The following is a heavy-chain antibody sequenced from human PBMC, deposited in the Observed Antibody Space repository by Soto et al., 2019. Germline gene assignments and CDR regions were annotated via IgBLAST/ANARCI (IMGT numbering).Heavy chain of an antibody. CDR2: ITGTGGKT. J-gene: IGHJ6*02. D-gene: IGHD6-6*01. CDR3: AKDLHTSASEWRYYFGMDV. CDR1: GFTFSGYA. V-gene: IGHV3-23*01. Sequence: GSLRLSCAASGFTFSGYAMRWVRQAPGKGLEWVSTITGTGGKTYYAGSVKGRFTISRDNSKNTMYLQINSLTDEDTAVYYCAKDLHTSASEWRYYFGMDVWGQGTTVTVSS.